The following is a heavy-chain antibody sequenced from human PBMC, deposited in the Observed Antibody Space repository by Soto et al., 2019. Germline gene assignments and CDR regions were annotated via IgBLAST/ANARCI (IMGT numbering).Heavy chain of an antibody. CDR1: GASISSGDSY. D-gene: IGHD3-22*01. Sequence: PAETLSLTCAVYGASISSGDSYWTWIRQPPGKGLEWIGYIHYSGTTYYNPSLKSRVTISVDTSKNQFSLKLSSVTAADTAVYFCARDKSLTTDFDYWGQGTLVSISS. J-gene: IGHJ4*02. CDR3: ARDKSLTTDFDY. V-gene: IGHV4-30-4*01. CDR2: IHYSGTT.